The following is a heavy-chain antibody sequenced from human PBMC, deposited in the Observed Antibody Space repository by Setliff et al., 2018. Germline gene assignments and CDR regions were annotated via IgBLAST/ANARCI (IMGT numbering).Heavy chain of an antibody. CDR3: VKTHWDTWIRGAFDI. D-gene: IGHD3-10*01. V-gene: IGHV3-7*01. J-gene: IGHJ3*02. Sequence: GGSLTPSCAASGFTFRSYWMSWVRQAPGKGLEWVANIKKDGSIKYYLDSVKGRFTISRDSSKNTLYLQMSSLRAEETAVYYSVKTHWDTWIRGAFDIWGQGTMVTVSS. CDR1: GFTFRSYW. CDR2: IKKDGSIK.